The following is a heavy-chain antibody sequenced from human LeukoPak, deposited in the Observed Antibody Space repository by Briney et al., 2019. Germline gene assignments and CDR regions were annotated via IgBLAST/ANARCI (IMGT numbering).Heavy chain of an antibody. Sequence: SETLSLTCTVSGGSISSYYWSWIRQPPGKGLEWIGYIYTSGSTNYNPSLKSRVTISVDTSKNQFSLKLSSVTAADTAVYYCASPSRKGIATTADRQPRWFDPWGQGTLVTVSS. CDR2: IYTSGST. J-gene: IGHJ5*02. CDR1: GGSISSYY. D-gene: IGHD6-13*01. V-gene: IGHV4-4*09. CDR3: ASPSRKGIATTADRQPRWFDP.